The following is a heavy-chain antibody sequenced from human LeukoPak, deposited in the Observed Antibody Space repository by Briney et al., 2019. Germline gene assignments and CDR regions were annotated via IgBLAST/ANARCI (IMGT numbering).Heavy chain of an antibody. CDR3: ARDRRDSFYNYSLDV. CDR2: ISYDGSNK. CDR1: GFTFSSYA. J-gene: IGHJ6*02. Sequence: GRSLRLSCAASGFTFSSYAMHWVRQAPGKGLEWVAVISYDGSNKYYADSVKGRFTISRDNSKNTLYLQMNSLRAEDTAVYYCARDRRDSFYNYSLDVWGQGTTVTVSS. D-gene: IGHD2-15*01. V-gene: IGHV3-30-3*01.